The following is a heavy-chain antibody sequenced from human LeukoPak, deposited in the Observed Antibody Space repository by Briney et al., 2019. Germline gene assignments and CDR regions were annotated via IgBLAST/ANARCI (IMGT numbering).Heavy chain of an antibody. Sequence: GGSLRLSCAASGFTFSSYWMHWVRQAPGKGLVWFSRLNSDGSSTKYADSVKGRFTISRDNAKNTLYLEMNSLRADDTAVYYCARDNVYYGSGSYDYWGQGTLVTVSS. V-gene: IGHV3-74*01. CDR2: LNSDGSST. D-gene: IGHD3-10*01. CDR3: ARDNVYYGSGSYDY. J-gene: IGHJ4*02. CDR1: GFTFSSYW.